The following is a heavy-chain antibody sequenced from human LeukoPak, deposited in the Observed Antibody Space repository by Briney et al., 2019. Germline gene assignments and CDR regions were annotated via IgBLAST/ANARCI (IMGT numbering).Heavy chain of an antibody. CDR2: IIPIFGTA. Sequence: SVKVSCKASGGTFSSYAISWVRQAPGQGLEWMGGIIPIFGTANYAQKFQGRVTITADESTSTAYMELSSLRSEDTAVYYCARDPRELGYCSSTSCSEYMDVWGKGTTVTVSS. V-gene: IGHV1-69*13. J-gene: IGHJ6*03. CDR3: ARDPRELGYCSSTSCSEYMDV. CDR1: GGTFSSYA. D-gene: IGHD2-2*01.